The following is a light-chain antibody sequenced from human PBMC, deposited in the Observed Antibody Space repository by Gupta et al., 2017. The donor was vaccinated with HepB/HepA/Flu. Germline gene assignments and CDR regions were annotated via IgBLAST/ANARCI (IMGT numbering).Light chain of an antibody. CDR1: SPNIGNDN. CDR3: VGWDDSLSGYV. CDR2: NDN. V-gene: IGLV1-47*02. Sequence: QPVLTQPPSLSGTPGQAVTIPRLGCSPNIGNDNAYWYQQPPGTAPKLLIYNDNQRPSGVPDRFSGSKSGTTASLAISGLRSEDEADYYCVGWDDSLSGYVFGAGTKVTVL. J-gene: IGLJ1*01.